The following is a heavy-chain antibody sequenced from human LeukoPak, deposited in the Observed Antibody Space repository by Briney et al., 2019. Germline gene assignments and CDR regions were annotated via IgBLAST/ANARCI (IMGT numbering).Heavy chain of an antibody. CDR3: ARERSLHYDILTGYPLDY. V-gene: IGHV4-34*01. CDR1: GGSFSGYY. Sequence: SETLSLTCAVYGGSFSGYYWSWIRQPPGKGLEWIGEINHSGSTNYNPSLKSRVTISVDTSKNQFSLKLSSVTAADTAVYYCARERSLHYDILTGYPLDYWGQGTLVTVSS. D-gene: IGHD3-9*01. J-gene: IGHJ4*02. CDR2: INHSGST.